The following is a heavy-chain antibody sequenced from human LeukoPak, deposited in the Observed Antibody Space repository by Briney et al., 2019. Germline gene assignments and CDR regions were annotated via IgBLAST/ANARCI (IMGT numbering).Heavy chain of an antibody. J-gene: IGHJ6*02. D-gene: IGHD6-13*01. CDR1: GSTFSSYS. Sequence: PGGSLRLSCAASGSTFSSYSMNWVRQAPGKGLEWVSSISSSSSYIYYADSVKGRFTISRDNAKNSLYLQMNSLRAEDTAVYYCARALRPSSSWPRDHYYYYGMDVWGQGTTVTVSS. CDR2: ISSSSSYI. CDR3: ARALRPSSSWPRDHYYYYGMDV. V-gene: IGHV3-21*01.